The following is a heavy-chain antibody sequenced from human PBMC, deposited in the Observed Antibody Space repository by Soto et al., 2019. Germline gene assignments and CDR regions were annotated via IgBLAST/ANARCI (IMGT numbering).Heavy chain of an antibody. J-gene: IGHJ6*03. V-gene: IGHV3-74*01. CDR1: GFTFSSYW. Sequence: GGSLRLCCAASGFTFSSYWMHWVRQAPGKGLVWVSRINSDGSSTSYADSVKGRFTISRDNAKNTLYLQMNSLRAEDTAVYYCARDKTAKYYYYYYYMDVWGKGTTVTVSS. CDR2: INSDGSST. CDR3: ARDKTAKYYYYYYYMDV.